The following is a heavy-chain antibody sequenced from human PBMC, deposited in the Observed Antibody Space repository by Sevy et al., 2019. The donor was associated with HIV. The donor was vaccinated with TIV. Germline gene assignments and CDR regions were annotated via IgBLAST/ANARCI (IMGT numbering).Heavy chain of an antibody. D-gene: IGHD4-4*01. CDR2: INPNSGGT. Sequence: ASVKVSCKASGYTFTGYYMHWVRQAPGQGLEWMGWINPNSGGTNYAQKFQGRVTMTRDTSISTAYMELSRLRSDDTAVYYCAREYVRWSPTTVTTYDPWGQGTLVTVSS. CDR3: AREYVRWSPTTVTTYDP. CDR1: GYTFTGYY. V-gene: IGHV1-2*02. J-gene: IGHJ5*02.